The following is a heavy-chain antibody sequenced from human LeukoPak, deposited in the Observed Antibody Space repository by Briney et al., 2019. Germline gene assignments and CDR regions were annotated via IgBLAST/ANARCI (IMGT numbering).Heavy chain of an antibody. D-gene: IGHD3-3*01. CDR3: TRNYDFWSAYYPGVALGDY. Sequence: GGSLRLSCTASGFTFGDYAMNWVRQAPGKGLEWVGFIRSKAYSGTTEYAASVKGRFTISRDDSKSIASLQMNSLKTEDTAVYYCTRNYDFWSAYYPGVALGDYRGQGTLVTVSS. J-gene: IGHJ4*02. V-gene: IGHV3-49*04. CDR2: IRSKAYSGTT. CDR1: GFTFGDYA.